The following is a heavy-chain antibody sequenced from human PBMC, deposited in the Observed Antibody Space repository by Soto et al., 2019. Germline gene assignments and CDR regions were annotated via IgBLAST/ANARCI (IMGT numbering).Heavy chain of an antibody. CDR1: GFTFSSYD. CDR2: ISSNGGTK. J-gene: IGHJ4*02. Sequence: EVQLAESGGGMVQPGGSLRLSCVASGFTFSSYDMHWVRQAPGKGLEYVSSISSNGGTKYYGNSVKGRFTISRDNSKTTLYLQRGRMRDEDMAVYYFVRRVSGDYDYWGQGTLVTVSS. V-gene: IGHV3-64*01. D-gene: IGHD3-10*01. CDR3: VRRVSGDYDY.